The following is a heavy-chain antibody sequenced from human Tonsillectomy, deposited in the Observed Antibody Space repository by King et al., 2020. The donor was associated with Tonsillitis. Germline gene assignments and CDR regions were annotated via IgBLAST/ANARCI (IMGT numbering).Heavy chain of an antibody. D-gene: IGHD1-1*01. CDR1: GFTFSSYG. V-gene: IGHV3-30*18. CDR3: AKDLANVHEPDLLFDY. J-gene: IGHJ4*02. Sequence: VQLVESGGGVVQPGRSLRLSCAASGFTFSSYGMHWVRQAPGKGLEWVAVVSYDGSNKYYADSVKGRFTISRDNSKNTLYLQMNSLRAEDTAVYYCAKDLANVHEPDLLFDYWGPGTLVTVSS. CDR2: VSYDGSNK.